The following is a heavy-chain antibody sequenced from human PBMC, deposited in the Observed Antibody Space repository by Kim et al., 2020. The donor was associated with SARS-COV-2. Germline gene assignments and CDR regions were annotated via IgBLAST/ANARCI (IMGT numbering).Heavy chain of an antibody. J-gene: IGHJ4*02. CDR1: GFTFSTYA. Sequence: GGSLRLSCAASGFTFSTYAMSWVRQAPGKGLEWVSGISGSDGGTHYADSVQGRFTISRDNSRNTLYLQMNDLRAEDTAVYYCAKDLPGVAVAGAGDCWGQGTLVTVSS. CDR2: ISGSDGGT. D-gene: IGHD6-19*01. CDR3: AKDLPGVAVAGAGDC. V-gene: IGHV3-23*01.